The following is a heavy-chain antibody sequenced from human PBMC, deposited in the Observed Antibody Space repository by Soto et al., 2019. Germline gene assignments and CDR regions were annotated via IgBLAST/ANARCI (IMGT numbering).Heavy chain of an antibody. CDR1: GYTFTSYY. V-gene: IGHV1-46*01. D-gene: IGHD5-18*01. J-gene: IGHJ6*02. CDR3: ARKQDVDTAMVINNGMDV. Sequence: GASVKVSCKASGYTFTSYYMHLVRQAPGQGXEWMGIINPSGGSTSYAQKFQGRVTMTRDTSTSTVYMELSSLRSEDTAVYYCARKQDVDTAMVINNGMDVWGQGTTVTVSS. CDR2: INPSGGST.